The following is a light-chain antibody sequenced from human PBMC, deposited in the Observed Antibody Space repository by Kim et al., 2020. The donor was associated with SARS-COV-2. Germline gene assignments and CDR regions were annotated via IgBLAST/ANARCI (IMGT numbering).Light chain of an antibody. CDR1: SSDVGGYNY. CDR3: SSYTSSSTLVV. V-gene: IGLV2-14*03. CDR2: DVS. Sequence: QSFTIPCTGTSSDVGGYNYVSWYQQHPGKAPKLMIYDVSNRPSGVSNRFSGSKSGNTASLTISGLQAEDEADYYCSSYTSSSTLVVFGGGTQLTVL. J-gene: IGLJ2*01.